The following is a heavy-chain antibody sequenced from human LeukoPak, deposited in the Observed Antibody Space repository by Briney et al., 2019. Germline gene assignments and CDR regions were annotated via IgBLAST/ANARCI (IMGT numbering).Heavy chain of an antibody. V-gene: IGHV3-30*02. CDR2: IRYDGSNK. D-gene: IGHD5-12*01. CDR1: GFTFSSYG. J-gene: IGHJ5*01. Sequence: GGSLRLSCAASGFTFSSYGRHWVRQASGRGLEWVAFIRYDGSNKDYADSVKGRFTISRDNSKNTLYLEMNSLRAEDTAVYHCAKVRFSDSGRDGLDSWGQGTLVTVSS. CDR3: AKVRFSDSGRDGLDS.